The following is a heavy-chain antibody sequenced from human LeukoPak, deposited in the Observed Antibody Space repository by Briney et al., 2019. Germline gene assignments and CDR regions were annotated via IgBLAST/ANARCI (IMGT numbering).Heavy chain of an antibody. Sequence: SETLSLTCTVSGASISRYYWSWIRQPPGKGLEWIGSIYYSGSTYYNPSLKSRVTISVDTSKNQFSLKLSSVTAADTAVYYCARVRDYDFWSGPFDCWGQGTLVTVSS. J-gene: IGHJ4*02. CDR2: IYYSGST. V-gene: IGHV4-59*05. D-gene: IGHD3-3*01. CDR1: GASISRYY. CDR3: ARVRDYDFWSGPFDC.